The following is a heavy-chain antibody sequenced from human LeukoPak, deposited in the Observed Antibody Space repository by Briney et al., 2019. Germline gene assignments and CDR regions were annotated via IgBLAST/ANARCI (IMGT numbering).Heavy chain of an antibody. CDR1: GGSISSYY. CDR2: IYYSGRT. CDR3: ARVPTVTFFDY. Sequence: SETLSLTCSVSGGSISSYYWSWIRQPPGRGLEWIGYIYYSGRTSYNPSLKSRVTISVDTSKNQFSLKLSALIAADTAVYYCARVPTVTFFDYWGQGTLVTVSS. D-gene: IGHD4-17*01. J-gene: IGHJ4*02. V-gene: IGHV4-59*12.